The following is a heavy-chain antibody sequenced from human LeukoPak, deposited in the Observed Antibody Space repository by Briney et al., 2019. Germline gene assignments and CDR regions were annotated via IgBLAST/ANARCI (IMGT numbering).Heavy chain of an antibody. V-gene: IGHV4-39*07. Sequence: SETLSLTCTVSGGSISSSSYYWGWIRQPPGKGLEWIGSIYYSGSTYYNPSLKSRVTISVDTSKNQFSLKLSSVTAADTAVYYCARDKEDSMVALVLPFDIWGQGTMVTVSS. J-gene: IGHJ3*02. CDR2: IYYSGST. CDR1: GGSISSSSYY. D-gene: IGHD5-12*01. CDR3: ARDKEDSMVALVLPFDI.